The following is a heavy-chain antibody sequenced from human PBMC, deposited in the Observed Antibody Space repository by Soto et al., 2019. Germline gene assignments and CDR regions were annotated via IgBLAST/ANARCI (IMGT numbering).Heavy chain of an antibody. CDR1: GGSVTNSSDY. V-gene: IGHV4-39*01. D-gene: IGHD4-17*01. CDR2: VYYRGRS. Sequence: SETLSLTCAVSGGSVTNSSDYWGWIRQCPVQGLEWIGSVYYRGRSYSKSSVKSRVTISVDTSKNRFSLSLNSVTASDTAVYFCVSQRTTVPTQAYFDYWGPGALVTVS. J-gene: IGHJ4*02. CDR3: VSQRTTVPTQAYFDY.